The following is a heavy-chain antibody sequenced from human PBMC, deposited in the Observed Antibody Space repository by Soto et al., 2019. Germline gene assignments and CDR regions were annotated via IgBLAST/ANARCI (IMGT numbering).Heavy chain of an antibody. J-gene: IGHJ4*02. Sequence: PGWSLRLSCVASVFTFSNYAMSWFRQAPGKGLEWVSGISASGRDTYYADSVKDRFTISRDSFKNTLYLQMNSLRAEDTGTYYCAKGKTSGWYYFDYWGQGALVTVSS. CDR2: ISASGRDT. D-gene: IGHD6-19*01. CDR3: AKGKTSGWYYFDY. CDR1: VFTFSNYA. V-gene: IGHV3-23*01.